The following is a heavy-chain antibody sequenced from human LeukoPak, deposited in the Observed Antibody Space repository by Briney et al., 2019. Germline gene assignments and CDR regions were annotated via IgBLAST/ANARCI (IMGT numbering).Heavy chain of an antibody. V-gene: IGHV3-15*01. CDR3: TTMTGYCSGGSCYVGSVYYCMDV. CDR1: GFTFSNAW. CDR2: IKSKTDGGAT. J-gene: IGHJ6*03. Sequence: GGSLRLSCAASGFTFSNAWMSWVRQAPGKGLEWVGRIKSKTDGGATDYAAPVKGRFTISRDDSKNTLYLQMNSLKTEDTAVYYCTTMTGYCSGGSCYVGSVYYCMDVWGKGTTVTVSS. D-gene: IGHD2-15*01.